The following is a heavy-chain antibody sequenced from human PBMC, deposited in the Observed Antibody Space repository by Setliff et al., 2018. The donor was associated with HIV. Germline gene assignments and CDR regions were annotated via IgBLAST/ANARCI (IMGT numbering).Heavy chain of an antibody. D-gene: IGHD3-3*01. Sequence: SVKVSCKASGGTFSSYAISWVRQAPGQGLEWMGGIIPIFGTANYAQKFQGRVTITADESTSTAYMELSRLRSEDTAVYYCARGPSVFGVAFYYYYYMDVWGKGTTVTVSS. CDR3: ARGPSVFGVAFYYYYYMDV. J-gene: IGHJ6*03. CDR2: IIPIFGTA. CDR1: GGTFSSYA. V-gene: IGHV1-69*13.